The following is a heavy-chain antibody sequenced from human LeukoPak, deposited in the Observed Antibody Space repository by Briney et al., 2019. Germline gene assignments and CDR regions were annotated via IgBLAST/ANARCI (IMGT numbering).Heavy chain of an antibody. CDR2: ISPSDGST. D-gene: IGHD2-21*02. J-gene: IGHJ4*02. V-gene: IGHV1-46*01. CDR1: ESTFTIYD. Sequence: ASVKVSCTAYESTFTIYDIQWVRQAPGQGLEWMGIISPSDGSTTYAQKFQARVTMTRDTSTSTVYMELSSLRSEDTAVYFCATRGSDFYFDYWGQGTLVTVSS. CDR3: ATRGSDFYFDY.